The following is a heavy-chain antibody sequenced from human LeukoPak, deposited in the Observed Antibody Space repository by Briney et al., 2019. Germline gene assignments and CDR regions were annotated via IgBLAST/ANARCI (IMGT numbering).Heavy chain of an antibody. J-gene: IGHJ6*03. CDR2: ISSSGSTI. D-gene: IGHD2/OR15-2a*01. CDR1: GFTFSDYY. CDR3: AKIVYYYYYMDV. V-gene: IGHV3-11*04. Sequence: GSLRLSCAASGFTFSDYYMSWIRQAPGKGLEWVSYISSSGSTIYYADSVKGRFTISRDNAKNSLYLQMNSLRAGDTAVYYCAKIVYYYYYMDVWGKGTTVTVSS.